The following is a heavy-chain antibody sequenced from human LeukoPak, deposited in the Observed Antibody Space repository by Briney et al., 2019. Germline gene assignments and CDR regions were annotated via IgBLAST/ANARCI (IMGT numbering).Heavy chain of an antibody. V-gene: IGHV3-30*02. D-gene: IGHD6-13*01. CDR3: AKDKEHSSGWYYFDY. J-gene: IGHJ4*02. CDR1: GFTFSDYG. Sequence: GSLRLSCATSGFTFSDYGMQWVRQPPGKGLEWVAFIRFDGSDKYYAGSVNGRLTISRDNAKNSLYLQMNSLRAEDTALYYCAKDKEHSSGWYYFDYWGQGTLVTVSS. CDR2: IRFDGSDK.